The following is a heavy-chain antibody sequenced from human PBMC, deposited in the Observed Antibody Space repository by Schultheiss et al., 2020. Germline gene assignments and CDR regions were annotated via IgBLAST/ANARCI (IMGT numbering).Heavy chain of an antibody. CDR1: GFTFTSSA. D-gene: IGHD6-19*01. CDR2: ISAYNGNT. Sequence: ASVKVSCKASGFTFTSSAVQWVRQAPGQGLVWMGWISAYNGNTNYAQKLQGRVTMTGDTSTSTAYMELGNLRLDDTAVYYCTRLAGTKNPFDYWGQGTLVTVSS. J-gene: IGHJ4*02. V-gene: IGHV1-18*01. CDR3: TRLAGTKNPFDY.